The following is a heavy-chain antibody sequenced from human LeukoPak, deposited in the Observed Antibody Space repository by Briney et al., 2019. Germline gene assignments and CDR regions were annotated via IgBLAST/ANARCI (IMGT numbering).Heavy chain of an antibody. D-gene: IGHD3-3*01. CDR1: GFTFGDYA. V-gene: IGHV3-49*03. CDR2: IRSKAYGGTT. J-gene: IGHJ6*03. CDR3: TRVFKRFLEWSSYYYYMDV. Sequence: PGGSLRLSCTASGFTFGDYAMSWFRQAPGKGLEWVGFIRSKAYGGTTEYAASVKGRFTISRDDSKSIAYLQMNSLKTEDTAVYYCTRVFKRFLEWSSYYYYMDVWGKGTTVTVSS.